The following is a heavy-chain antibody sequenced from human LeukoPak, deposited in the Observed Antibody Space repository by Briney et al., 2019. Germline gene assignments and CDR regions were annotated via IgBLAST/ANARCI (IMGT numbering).Heavy chain of an antibody. CDR2: ISYDGSNK. CDR1: GFTFSSYA. J-gene: IGHJ4*02. CDR3: VRERSQYFDY. D-gene: IGHD2-15*01. V-gene: IGHV3-30*01. Sequence: GGSLRLSCAASGFTFSSYAMHWVRQAPGKGLEWVAVISYDGSNKYYADSVKGRFTISRDNSKNTLYLQMNSLRAEDTAVYYCVRERSQYFDYWGQGTLVTVSS.